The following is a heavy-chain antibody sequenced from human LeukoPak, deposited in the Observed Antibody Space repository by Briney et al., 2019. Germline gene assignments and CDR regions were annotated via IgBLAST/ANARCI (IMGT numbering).Heavy chain of an antibody. CDR2: ISYSGGT. CDR1: GGSISNYY. CDR3: ARGYYYDSSGYKYYYYGMDV. Sequence: SETLSLTCIVSGGSISNYYWSWIRQPPGKGLEWVAYISYSGGTNSNPSLKSRVTISVDTSKNQFSLKLSSVTAADTAVYYCARGYYYDSSGYKYYYYGMDVWGQGTTVTVSS. D-gene: IGHD3-22*01. J-gene: IGHJ6*02. V-gene: IGHV4-59*01.